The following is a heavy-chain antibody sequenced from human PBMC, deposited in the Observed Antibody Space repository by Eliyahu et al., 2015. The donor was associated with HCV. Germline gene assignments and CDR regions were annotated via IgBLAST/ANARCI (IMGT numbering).Heavy chain of an antibody. D-gene: IGHD2-2*01. V-gene: IGHV3-30*02. CDR1: GFTFSSYG. CDR2: IRYDGSNK. CDR3: AKGGAYQLLLRLLDPPHGMDV. Sequence: QVQLVESGGGVVQPGGSLRLSCAASGFTFSSYGMXWVRQAPGKGLEWVAFIRYDGSNKYXADSVKGRXTIXRDNSKNTLYLQMNSLRAEDTAVYYCAKGGAYQLLLRLLDPPHGMDVWGQGTTVTVSS. J-gene: IGHJ6*02.